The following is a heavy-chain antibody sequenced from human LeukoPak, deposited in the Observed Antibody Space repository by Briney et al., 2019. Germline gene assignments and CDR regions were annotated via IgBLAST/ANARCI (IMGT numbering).Heavy chain of an antibody. Sequence: GGSLRLSCTASGFTFGDYAMSWVRQAPGKGLEWVGFIRSKAYGGTTEYAASVKGRFTISRDDSKSIAYLQMNSLKTEDTAVYYCTRGQPREYQLLWDGDYWGQGTLVTVSS. V-gene: IGHV3-49*04. CDR1: GFTFGDYA. J-gene: IGHJ4*02. CDR2: IRSKAYGGTT. D-gene: IGHD2-2*01. CDR3: TRGQPREYQLLWDGDY.